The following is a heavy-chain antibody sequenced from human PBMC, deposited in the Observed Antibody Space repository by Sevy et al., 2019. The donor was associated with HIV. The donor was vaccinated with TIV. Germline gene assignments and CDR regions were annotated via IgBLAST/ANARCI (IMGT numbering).Heavy chain of an antibody. V-gene: IGHV3-23*01. CDR1: GFTFSSYA. CDR3: AKDQETMIVVVITH. CDR2: ISGSGGGT. Sequence: GGSLRLSCAASGFTFSSYAMSWVRQAPGKGLEWVSAISGSGGGTNYADSVKGRFTISRDNSKNTLYLQMNSLRAEDTAVYYCAKDQETMIVVVITHWGQGTMVTVSS. D-gene: IGHD3-22*01. J-gene: IGHJ3*01.